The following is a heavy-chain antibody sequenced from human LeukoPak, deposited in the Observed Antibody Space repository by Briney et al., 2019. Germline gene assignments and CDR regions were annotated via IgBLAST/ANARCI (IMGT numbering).Heavy chain of an antibody. Sequence: GASVKVSCKASGYTFTSYGISWVRRAPGQGREWMGWISAYNGNTNYAQKLQGRVTMTTDTSTSTAYMELRSLRSDDTAVYYCARDYWNYYFDYWGQGTPVTVSS. J-gene: IGHJ4*02. D-gene: IGHD1-7*01. CDR3: ARDYWNYYFDY. V-gene: IGHV1-18*01. CDR1: GYTFTSYG. CDR2: ISAYNGNT.